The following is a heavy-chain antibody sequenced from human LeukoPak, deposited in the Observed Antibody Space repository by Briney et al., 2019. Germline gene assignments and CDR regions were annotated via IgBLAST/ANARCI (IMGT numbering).Heavy chain of an antibody. CDR3: AKDAVDIVATSYFDY. CDR2: ISGSGGST. Sequence: GGSLRLSCAASGFTFSSYAMSWVRQAPGKGLEWVSAISGSGGSTYYADSVKGRFTISRDNSKITLYLQMNSLRAEDTAVYYCAKDAVDIVATSYFDYWGQGTLVTVSS. J-gene: IGHJ4*02. V-gene: IGHV3-23*01. D-gene: IGHD5-12*01. CDR1: GFTFSSYA.